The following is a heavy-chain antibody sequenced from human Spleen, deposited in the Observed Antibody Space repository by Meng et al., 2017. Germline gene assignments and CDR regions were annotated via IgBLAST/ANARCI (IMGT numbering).Heavy chain of an antibody. V-gene: IGHV4-31*03. CDR3: ARVENGGFGDYFDY. CDR2: IYYIGNT. Sequence: QLQLQESGPGLGKPSQTLSLTCPVSGGSISSGGYYWSWIRQHPGKGLEWIGYIYYIGNTYYNPSLKSRVTISVDTSQNEISLELSSVTAAATAVYYCARVENGGFGDYFDYWGQGTLVTVSS. CDR1: GGSISSGGYY. D-gene: IGHD2-8*01. J-gene: IGHJ4*02.